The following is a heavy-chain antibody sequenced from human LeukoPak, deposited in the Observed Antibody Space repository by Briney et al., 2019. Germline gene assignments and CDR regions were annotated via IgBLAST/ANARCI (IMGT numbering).Heavy chain of an antibody. D-gene: IGHD5-18*01. Sequence: SQTLSLTCTVSGGSIISNRHYWSWIRQPAGKGLEWIGHIYSSGNTKYNPSLKSRLTMSIDSSKNQFSLILTSVTAADTAVYYCARAEDPAMVNVGDYYYYAMDIWGQGTTVTVSS. V-gene: IGHV4-61*09. CDR2: IYSSGNT. CDR3: ARAEDPAMVNVGDYYYYAMDI. J-gene: IGHJ6*02. CDR1: GGSIISNRHY.